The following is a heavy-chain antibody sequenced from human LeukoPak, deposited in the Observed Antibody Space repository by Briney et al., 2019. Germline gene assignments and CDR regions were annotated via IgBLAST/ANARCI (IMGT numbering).Heavy chain of an antibody. CDR2: IYYSGST. Sequence: SETLSLTCTVSGGSISSYYWSWIRQPPGKGLEWIGYIYYSGSTNYNPSLKSRVTISVDTSKNQFSLKLSSVTAADTAVYYCARGDRNGSSWYAGYYYYYMDVWGKGTTVTISS. CDR3: ARGDRNGSSWYAGYYYYYMDV. CDR1: GGSISSYY. D-gene: IGHD6-13*01. J-gene: IGHJ6*03. V-gene: IGHV4-59*08.